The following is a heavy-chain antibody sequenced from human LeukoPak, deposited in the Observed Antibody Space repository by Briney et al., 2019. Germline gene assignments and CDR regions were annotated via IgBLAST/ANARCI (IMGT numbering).Heavy chain of an antibody. D-gene: IGHD4-23*01. CDR3: ARVLGGNACYYYYGMDV. V-gene: IGHV3-74*01. CDR1: GFTFSSYW. Sequence: PGGSLRLSCAASGFTFSSYWMHWVRQAPGKGLVWVSRINSDGSSTSYADSVKGRFTISRDNAKNTLYLQMNSLRAEDAAVYYCARVLGGNACYYYYGMDVWGQGTTVTVSS. J-gene: IGHJ6*02. CDR2: INSDGSST.